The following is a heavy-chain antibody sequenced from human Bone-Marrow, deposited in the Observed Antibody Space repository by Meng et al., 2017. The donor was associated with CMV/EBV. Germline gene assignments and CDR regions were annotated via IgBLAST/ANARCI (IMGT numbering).Heavy chain of an antibody. CDR3: ARDARKSYYDFWSGYYNKHYYYYGMDV. J-gene: IGHJ6*02. V-gene: IGHV3-21*01. D-gene: IGHD3-3*01. CDR1: GFTFSSYS. CDR2: ISSSSSYI. Sequence: GGSLRLSCAASGFTFSSYSMNWVRQAPGKGLEWVSSISSSSSYIYYADSVKGRFTIFRDNAKNSLYLQMNSLRAEDTAVYYCARDARKSYYDFWSGYYNKHYYYYGMDVWGQGTTVTVSS.